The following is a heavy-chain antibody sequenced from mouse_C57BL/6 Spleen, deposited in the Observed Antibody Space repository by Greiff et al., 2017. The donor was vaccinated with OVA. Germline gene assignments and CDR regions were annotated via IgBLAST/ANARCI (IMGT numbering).Heavy chain of an antibody. D-gene: IGHD2-5*01. Sequence: QVQLQQSGPELVKPGASVKISCKASGYAFSSSWMNWVKQRPGKGLEWIGRIYPGDGDTNYNGKFKGKATLTADKSSSTAYMQLSSLTSEDSAVYFFARSGSNFFFDYWGQGTTLTVSS. CDR3: ARSGSNFFFDY. CDR2: IYPGDGDT. J-gene: IGHJ2*01. CDR1: GYAFSSSW. V-gene: IGHV1-82*01.